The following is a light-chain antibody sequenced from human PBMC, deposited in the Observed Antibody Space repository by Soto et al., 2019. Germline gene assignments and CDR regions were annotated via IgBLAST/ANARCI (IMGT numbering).Light chain of an antibody. J-gene: IGKJ2*01. Sequence: DIVMTQSPLSLPVTPGEPASISCRSSQSLLHSNGYNYLDWYLQKPGQSPQLLIYLGSNRASGVPYRVSGRRSHTDFTLKISRVEAEDVGVYYCMLALQKPRVTFGQRTKLQIK. CDR2: LGS. CDR1: QSLLHSNGYNY. V-gene: IGKV2-28*01. CDR3: MLALQKPRVT.